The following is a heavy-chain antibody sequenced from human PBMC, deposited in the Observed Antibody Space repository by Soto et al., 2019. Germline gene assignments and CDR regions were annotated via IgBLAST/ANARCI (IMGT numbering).Heavy chain of an antibody. J-gene: IGHJ5*02. CDR3: ARAGVGGSYQNWFDP. CDR1: GGTFSSYA. Sequence: SVKVSCKASGGTFSSYAISWVRQAPGQGLEWMGGIIPIFGTANYAQKFQGRVTITADKSTSTAYMELSSLRSEDTAVYYCARAGVGGSYQNWFDPRRKRTLITFS. V-gene: IGHV1-69*06. D-gene: IGHD1-26*01. CDR2: IIPIFGTA.